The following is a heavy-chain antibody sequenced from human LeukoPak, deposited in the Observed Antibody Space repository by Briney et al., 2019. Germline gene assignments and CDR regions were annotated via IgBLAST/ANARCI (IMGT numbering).Heavy chain of an antibody. J-gene: IGHJ5*02. CDR1: GFTFSDYY. V-gene: IGHV3-11*04. D-gene: IGHD3-9*01. Sequence: PGGSLRLSCAASGFTFSDYYMSWIRQAPGKGLEWVSYISSSGSTIYYADSVKGRFTISRDNAKNSLYLQMNSLRAEDTAVYYCARDRSYDILTGYSHNWFDPWGQGTLVTVSS. CDR2: ISSSGSTI. CDR3: ARDRSYDILTGYSHNWFDP.